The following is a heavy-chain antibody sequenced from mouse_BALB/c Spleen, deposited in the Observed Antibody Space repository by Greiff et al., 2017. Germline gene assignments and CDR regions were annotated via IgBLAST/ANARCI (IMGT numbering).Heavy chain of an antibody. CDR2: ISYSGST. Sequence: DVKLQESGPGLVKPSQSLSLTCTVTGYSITSDYAWNWIRQFPGNKLEWMGYISYSGSTSYNPSLKSRISITRDTSKNQFFLQLNSVTTEDTATYYCARRIGDYWGQGTSVTVSS. CDR1: GYSITSDYA. J-gene: IGHJ4*01. V-gene: IGHV3-2*02. CDR3: ARRIGDY.